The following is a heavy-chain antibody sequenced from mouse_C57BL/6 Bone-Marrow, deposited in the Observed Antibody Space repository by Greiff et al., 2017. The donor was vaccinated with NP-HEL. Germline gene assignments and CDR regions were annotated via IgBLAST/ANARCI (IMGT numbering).Heavy chain of an antibody. D-gene: IGHD3-2*02. V-gene: IGHV1-36*01. J-gene: IGHJ3*01. CDR3: ARGLGSSGYWFAY. CDR1: GFTFTDYY. CDR2: VYPYNGGT. Sequence: VHVKQSGPVLVKPGPSVKISCKASGFTFTDYYMHWVKQSHGKSLEWIGLVYPYNGGTSYNQKFKGKATLTVDTSSSTAYMELNSLTSEDSAVYYCARGLGSSGYWFAYWGQGTLVTVSA.